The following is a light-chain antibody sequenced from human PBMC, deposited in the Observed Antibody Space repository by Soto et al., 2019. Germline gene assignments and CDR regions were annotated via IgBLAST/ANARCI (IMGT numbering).Light chain of an antibody. V-gene: IGKV1-5*03. CDR3: QQYESYST. CDR1: QSISNW. CDR2: RAS. J-gene: IGKJ4*01. Sequence: DIQMTQSPSTLSASVGDRVTITCRASQSISNWLAWDQQKPGKAPKLLIYRASSLEGGVPSRYSGSGSGTEFTLTISGRQPDDFATYYCQQYESYSTFGGRTKVHI.